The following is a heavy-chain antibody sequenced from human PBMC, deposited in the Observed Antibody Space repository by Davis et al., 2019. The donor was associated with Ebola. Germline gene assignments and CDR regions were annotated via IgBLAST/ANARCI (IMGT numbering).Heavy chain of an antibody. CDR2: IYYSGST. CDR3: ARDRGVTPFDY. Sequence: SETLSLTCTVSGGSISNYYWSWIRQPPGKGLEWIGYIYYSGSTNYNPSLKSRVTISVDASKNQFSLKLSSVTAADTAVYYCARDRGVTPFDYWGQGTLATVSS. CDR1: GGSISNYY. D-gene: IGHD2-21*02. V-gene: IGHV4-59*01. J-gene: IGHJ4*02.